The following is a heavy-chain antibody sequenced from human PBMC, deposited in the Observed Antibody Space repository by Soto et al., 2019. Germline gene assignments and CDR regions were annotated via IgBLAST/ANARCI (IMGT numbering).Heavy chain of an antibody. Sequence: PSETLSLTCTVSGSCITTYSWSWMRRPPGKGLEWIGYIYNSGSTNYNPSLKSRVTISLDTSNNQFSLQLSSVTTADTAVYYCARTSVTINYLLDYWGQGTQVTVSS. D-gene: IGHD3-10*01. J-gene: IGHJ4*02. CDR1: GSCITTYS. CDR3: ARTSVTINYLLDY. V-gene: IGHV4-59*01. CDR2: IYNSGST.